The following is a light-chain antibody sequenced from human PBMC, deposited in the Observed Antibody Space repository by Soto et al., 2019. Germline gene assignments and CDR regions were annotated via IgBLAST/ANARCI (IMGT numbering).Light chain of an antibody. CDR3: GTWDSSLSIVA. CDR1: SSNIGNNY. V-gene: IGLV1-51*01. J-gene: IGLJ2*01. Sequence: QSVLTQPPSVSATPGQKVTISCSGSSSNIGNNYVAWYQHFPGTAPKLLIYDNNKRPLGIADRFSGSKSGTSATLDIAGLQTGDEADYYCGTWDSSLSIVAFGGGTKVTVL. CDR2: DNN.